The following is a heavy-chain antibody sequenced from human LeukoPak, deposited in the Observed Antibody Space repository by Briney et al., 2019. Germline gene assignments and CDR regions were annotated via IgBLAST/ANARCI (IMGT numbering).Heavy chain of an antibody. CDR1: GGSINNYY. CDR3: ARRVVVLRGGAPFDI. Sequence: KTSETLSLTCTVSGGSINNYYWSWIRQPPGKGLEWIGYIYYSGSTNYNPSLKSRVTISVDTSKNQFSLKLSSVTAADTAVYYCARRVVVLRGGAPFDIWGQGTMVTVSS. D-gene: IGHD2-15*01. J-gene: IGHJ3*02. V-gene: IGHV4-59*08. CDR2: IYYSGST.